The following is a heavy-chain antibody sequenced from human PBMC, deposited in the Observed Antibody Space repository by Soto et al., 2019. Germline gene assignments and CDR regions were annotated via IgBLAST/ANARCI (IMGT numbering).Heavy chain of an antibody. CDR3: ARGYRQSGYSSSWVFDY. V-gene: IGHV4-31*03. CDR2: MYYSGTT. D-gene: IGHD6-13*01. CDR1: GGSINSGGYY. J-gene: IGHJ4*02. Sequence: QVQLRESGPGLVKPSQTLSLTCTVSGGSINSGGYYWNWIRRPPGKGLRGFGYMYYSGTTYYNPFPRSRVIISADTSENHFSLKLSSVTAADTAVYFCARGYRQSGYSSSWVFDYWGQGTLVNVSS.